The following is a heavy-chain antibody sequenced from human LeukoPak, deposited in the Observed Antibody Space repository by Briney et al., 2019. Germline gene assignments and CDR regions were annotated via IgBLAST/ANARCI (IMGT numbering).Heavy chain of an antibody. D-gene: IGHD3-3*01. J-gene: IGHJ3*02. CDR2: IYTSGST. CDR1: GSSISSGSYY. Sequence: PSQTLSLTCTVSGSSISSGSYYWSWIRQPPGKGLEWIGRIYTSGSTNYNPSLKSRVTISVDTSKNHFSLKQSSVTAADTAVYYCARDGPYHDFWSGYYRRAFDIWGQGTMVTVSS. CDR3: ARDGPYHDFWSGYYRRAFDI. V-gene: IGHV4-61*02.